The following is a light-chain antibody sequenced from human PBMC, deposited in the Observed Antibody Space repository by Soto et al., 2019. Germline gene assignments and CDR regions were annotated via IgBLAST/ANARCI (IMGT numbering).Light chain of an antibody. CDR1: QSVGTY. CDR3: PQRRAWPRV. CDR2: DAS. J-gene: IGKJ4*01. Sequence: EIVLTQSPATLSLSPGERATLSCRASQSVGTYLVWYQQKPGQAPRLLIYDASKRAIGIPDRFSGSGSGTDFTLTISSLEPGDSAVYSCPQRRAWPRVFGGGTRME. V-gene: IGKV3-11*01.